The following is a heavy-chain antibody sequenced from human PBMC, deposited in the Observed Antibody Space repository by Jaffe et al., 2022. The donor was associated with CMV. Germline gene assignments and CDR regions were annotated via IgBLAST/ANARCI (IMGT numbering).Heavy chain of an antibody. CDR3: AKGRTLPGTAAGPFDY. Sequence: EVQLVESGGVVVQPGGSLRLSCAASGFTFDDYTMHWVRQAPGKGLEWVSLISWDGGSTYYADSVKGRFTISRDNSKNSLYLQMNSLRTEDTALYYCAKGRTLPGTAAGPFDYWGQGTLVTVSS. V-gene: IGHV3-43*01. CDR2: ISWDGGST. CDR1: GFTFDDYT. D-gene: IGHD6-13*01. J-gene: IGHJ4*02.